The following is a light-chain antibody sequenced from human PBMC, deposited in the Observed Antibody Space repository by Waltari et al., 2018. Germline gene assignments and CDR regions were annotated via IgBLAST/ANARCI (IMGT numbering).Light chain of an antibody. Sequence: EVVLTQSHRTLSLSPGERSTFSCRASQSVSKDLAWYRQRPGQAPRLLIDAASTRATGVPDRFSGSGFGTDFILTVSRLEPEDLAVYDGQNHERVPATFCEGTKGEIK. J-gene: IGKJ1*01. V-gene: IGKV3-20*01. CDR1: QSVSKD. CDR2: AAS. CDR3: QNHERVPAT.